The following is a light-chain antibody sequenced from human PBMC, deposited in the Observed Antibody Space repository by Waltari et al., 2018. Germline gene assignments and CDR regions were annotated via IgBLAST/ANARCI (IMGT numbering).Light chain of an antibody. Sequence: QSVLTQPPSVSGTPGQRVTIACSGSSSNVGTNVVNWYQQLPGKAPKLLIYRNDLRPSGVPDRFSCSKSGTSASLAISGLQSDDEADCYCAAWDDSLNGWWVFGGGTKVTVL. J-gene: IGLJ3*02. CDR3: AAWDDSLNGWWV. CDR1: SSNVGTNV. V-gene: IGLV1-44*01. CDR2: RND.